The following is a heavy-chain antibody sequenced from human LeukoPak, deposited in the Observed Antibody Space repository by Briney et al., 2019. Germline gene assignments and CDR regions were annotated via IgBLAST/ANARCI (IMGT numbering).Heavy chain of an antibody. Sequence: ASVKVSCKASGGTFSSYAISWVRQAPGQGLEWMGGIIPIFGTANYAQKFQGRVTITADESTSTAYMELSSLRSEDTAVYYCARAGYYGSGSYTFYYYYYMDVWGKGTTVTVSS. J-gene: IGHJ6*03. CDR2: IIPIFGTA. CDR1: GGTFSSYA. D-gene: IGHD3-10*01. CDR3: ARAGYYGSGSYTFYYYYYMDV. V-gene: IGHV1-69*13.